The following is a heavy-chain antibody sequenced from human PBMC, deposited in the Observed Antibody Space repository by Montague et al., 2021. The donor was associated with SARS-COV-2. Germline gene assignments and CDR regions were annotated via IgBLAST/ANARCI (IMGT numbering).Heavy chain of an antibody. J-gene: IGHJ4*02. CDR1: GDSVSHDF. CDR3: VRDPAPSGSGTFYDY. V-gene: IGHV4-59*02. D-gene: IGHD1-26*01. Sequence: SGTLSLTCTVSGDSVSHDFWTWIRQPPGKGLEWIGYVYYSRSNSYNPSXRCGVSIAVDTSKNQFSLRLSTVTAADTAIYYCVRDPAPSGSGTFYDYWGQGTLVAVSS. CDR2: VYYSRSN.